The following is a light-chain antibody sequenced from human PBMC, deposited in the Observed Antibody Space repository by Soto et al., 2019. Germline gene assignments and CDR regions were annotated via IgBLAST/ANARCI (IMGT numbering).Light chain of an antibody. J-gene: IGKJ1*01. Sequence: EIVMTQSPATLSVSPGDRATLSCRASQSVSSNLAWYQQKHGQAPRLLIYGASTRATRIPAMVNGIGSGTEVTLTISSLQSEDFAVYYCQQYNNSPVTFGQGTKVEI. CDR3: QQYNNSPVT. CDR1: QSVSSN. V-gene: IGKV3-15*01. CDR2: GAS.